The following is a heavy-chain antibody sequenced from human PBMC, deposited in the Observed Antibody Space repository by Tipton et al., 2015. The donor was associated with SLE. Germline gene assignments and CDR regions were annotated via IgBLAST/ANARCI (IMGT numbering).Heavy chain of an antibody. CDR2: ISASGTNT. CDR1: GFTFGTYS. V-gene: IGHV3-23*01. J-gene: IGHJ4*02. Sequence: GSLRLSCIGSGFTFGTYSMTWVRQAPGKGLEWVSGISASGTNTYYSDSVKGRLTISRDNSKNTLYLQMNSLRAEDTAVYYCAKGFRDIVVAPAGTQGYFDYWGQGTLVTVTS. D-gene: IGHD2-2*01. CDR3: AKGFRDIVVAPAGTQGYFDY.